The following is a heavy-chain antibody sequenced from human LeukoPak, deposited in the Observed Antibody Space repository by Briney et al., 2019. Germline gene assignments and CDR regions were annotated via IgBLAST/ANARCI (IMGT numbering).Heavy chain of an antibody. CDR2: IKEDGSEE. CDR1: GFNFNTFW. Sequence: PGGSLRLSCAASGFNFNTFWMTWVRQAPGKGLEWVANIKEDGSEEYYVDSVKGRFTISRDNAKNSLYLQMNSLRAEDTAVYYCARGTGSSWYYYYYMDVWGKGTTVTVSS. CDR3: ARGTGSSWYYYYYMDV. J-gene: IGHJ6*03. D-gene: IGHD6-13*01. V-gene: IGHV3-7*01.